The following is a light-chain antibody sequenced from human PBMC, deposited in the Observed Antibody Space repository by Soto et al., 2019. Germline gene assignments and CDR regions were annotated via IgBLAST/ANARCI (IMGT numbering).Light chain of an antibody. V-gene: IGKV3-20*01. CDR3: QQYGSPRRT. J-gene: IGKJ1*01. CDR1: QSVSNNY. Sequence: EIVLTQSPATLSVSPGEKATLSCRASQSVSNNYLAWYQQKPGQAPRLLIYGASSRATGIPDRFSGSGSGTDFTLTISRLEPEDFAVYYCQQYGSPRRTFGQGTKVDIK. CDR2: GAS.